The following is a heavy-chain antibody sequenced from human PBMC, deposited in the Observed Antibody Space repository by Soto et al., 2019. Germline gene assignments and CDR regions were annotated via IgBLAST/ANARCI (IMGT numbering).Heavy chain of an antibody. CDR2: INPSGGST. D-gene: IGHD3-9*01. CDR1: GYTFTSYY. J-gene: IGHJ4*01. V-gene: IGHV1-46*01. CDR3: ATTNILTGYYPDY. Sequence: QVQLVQSGAEVKKPGASVKVSCKASGYTFTSYYMHWVRQAPGQGLEWMGIINPSGGSTSYAQKFHGRVSRTTDTSTSTVYMALSSLRSEDTAVYYCATTNILTGYYPDYSGHGTLVTV.